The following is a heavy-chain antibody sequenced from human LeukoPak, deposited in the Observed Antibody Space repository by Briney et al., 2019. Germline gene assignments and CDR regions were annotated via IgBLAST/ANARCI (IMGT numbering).Heavy chain of an antibody. CDR3: ARVGYDSRGYHFDY. J-gene: IGHJ4*02. CDR1: GYTFTSSY. D-gene: IGHD3-22*01. Sequence: GASVKVSCKASGYTFTSSYMHWVRQAPGQGLEWMGIINPSGGTTTYAQKLQGRVTMARDTSTSTVYMELSSLRSEDTAVYYCARVGYDSRGYHFDYWGQGTLVTVSS. CDR2: INPSGGTT. V-gene: IGHV1-46*01.